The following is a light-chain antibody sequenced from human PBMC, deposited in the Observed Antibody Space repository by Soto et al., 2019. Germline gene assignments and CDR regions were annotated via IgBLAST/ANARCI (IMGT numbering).Light chain of an antibody. CDR3: SLKTSSVTWV. CDR2: QVS. J-gene: IGLJ3*02. Sequence: QSALTQPPSVSGSPGQSVTISCTGTSIDVGNFDLVSWYQQPPGTAPKLLIYQVSNRPSGVPDRASGSQSGNTASLTISGLQAEDEADYYCSLKTSSVTWVFGGGTKLTVL. CDR1: SIDVGNFDL. V-gene: IGLV2-18*01.